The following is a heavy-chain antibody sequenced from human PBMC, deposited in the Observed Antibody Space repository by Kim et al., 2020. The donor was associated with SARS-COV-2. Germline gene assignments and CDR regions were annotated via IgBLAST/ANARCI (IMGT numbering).Heavy chain of an antibody. CDR3: AREGRYCSGDSCSTDHY. J-gene: IGHJ6*01. Sequence: GGSLRLSCVASGFSFSSYGMHWVRQAPDKGLEWVAVIWYDGNDKYYVDSVKGRFSISRDNSKNTLYLQMNSLRVEDTAVYYCAREGRYCSGDSCSTDHY. CDR1: GFSFSSYG. D-gene: IGHD2-15*01. V-gene: IGHV3-33*01. CDR2: IWYDGNDK.